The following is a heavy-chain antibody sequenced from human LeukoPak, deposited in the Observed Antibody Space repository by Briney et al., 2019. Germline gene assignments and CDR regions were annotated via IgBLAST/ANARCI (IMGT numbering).Heavy chain of an antibody. D-gene: IGHD1-26*01. V-gene: IGHV3-23*01. CDR3: AKVLHLVGARYFDY. Sequence: GGSLRLSCAASGFTFSDYYMSWVRQAPGKGLEWVSAISGSGGSTYYADSVKGRFTISRDNSKNTLYLQMNSLRAEDTAVYYCAKVLHLVGARYFDYWGQGTLVTVSS. J-gene: IGHJ4*02. CDR2: ISGSGGST. CDR1: GFTFSDYY.